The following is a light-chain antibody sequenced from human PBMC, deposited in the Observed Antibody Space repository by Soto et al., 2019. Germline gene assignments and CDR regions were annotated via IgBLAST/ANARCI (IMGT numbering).Light chain of an antibody. CDR3: GSYRSSNTLVV. V-gene: IGLV2-14*01. J-gene: IGLJ1*01. CDR1: SRDVGSYNY. CDR2: EVS. Sequence: QSALTQPASVSGSPGQSITISCTGTSRDVGSYNYVSWYQHLPGKAPKLIIYEVSNRPSGVSDRFSGSKSGTTASLTISGLQAEYEADYFCGSYRSSNTLVVFGSGTKLTVL.